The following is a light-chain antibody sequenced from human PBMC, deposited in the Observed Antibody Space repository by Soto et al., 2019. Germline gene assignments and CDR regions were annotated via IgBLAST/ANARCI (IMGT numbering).Light chain of an antibody. J-gene: IGKJ5*01. CDR3: QQYENLPT. V-gene: IGKV1-33*01. CDR1: QSVSGW. CDR2: DAS. Sequence: DIQMTQSPSTLSAYVGARVAITCRASQSVSGWLAWYQQKTGKVPKLLIYDASNLEAGVPSRFRGSGYGTDFSFTISRLQPEDIAKYYCQQYENLPTFGQGTRLEIK.